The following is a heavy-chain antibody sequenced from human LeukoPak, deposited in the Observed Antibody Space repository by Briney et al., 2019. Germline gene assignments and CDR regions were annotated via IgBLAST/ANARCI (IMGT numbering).Heavy chain of an antibody. Sequence: PGGTLRLSCAASGFTVSSNYMSWVRQAPGKGLEWVSVIYSGGSTYYADSVKGRFTISRDNSKNTLYLQMNSLRAEDTAVYYCARSGWLTGRNFDYWGQGTLVTVSS. J-gene: IGHJ4*02. CDR2: IYSGGST. CDR3: ARSGWLTGRNFDY. V-gene: IGHV3-66*01. D-gene: IGHD3-9*01. CDR1: GFTVSSNY.